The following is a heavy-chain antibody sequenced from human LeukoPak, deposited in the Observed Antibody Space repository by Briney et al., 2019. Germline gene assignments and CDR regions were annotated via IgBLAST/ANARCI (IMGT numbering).Heavy chain of an antibody. V-gene: IGHV3-23*01. CDR1: GFTFSSYA. CDR3: AQDQGYYGSGSYKEFFRH. Sequence: GGSLRLSCAASGFTFSSYAMSWVRQAPGKGLEWVSAISGHGDGTYYADSVKGRFTISRDNSKNTVYLQMKSLRAEDTAVYYCAQDQGYYGSGSYKEFFRHWGQGTLVTVSS. CDR2: ISGHGDGT. J-gene: IGHJ1*01. D-gene: IGHD3-10*01.